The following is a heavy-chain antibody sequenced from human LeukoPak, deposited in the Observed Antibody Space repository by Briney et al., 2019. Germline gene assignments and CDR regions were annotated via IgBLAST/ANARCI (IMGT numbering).Heavy chain of an antibody. CDR1: GFTFSTYS. Sequence: PGGSLRLSCAASGFTFSTYSMNWVRQAPGKELEWVSYIDSRSGTIYYADSVKGRFTISRDNAKNSLYLQMNSLTAEDTAVYYCAREALFASPGWGQRTPVSVS. CDR2: IDSRSGTI. CDR3: AREALFASPG. D-gene: IGHD2/OR15-2a*01. V-gene: IGHV3-48*04. J-gene: IGHJ4*02.